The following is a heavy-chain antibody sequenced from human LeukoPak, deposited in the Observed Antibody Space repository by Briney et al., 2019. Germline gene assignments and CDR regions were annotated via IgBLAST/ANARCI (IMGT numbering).Heavy chain of an antibody. Sequence: PSETLSLTCAVYGGSFSGYYWSWIRQPPGKGLEWIGEINHSGSTNYNPSLKSRVTISVDTSKNQFSLKLSSVTAADTAVYYCARNYGSGSRHPHFDYWGQGTLVTVSS. CDR1: GGSFSGYY. CDR3: ARNYGSGSRHPHFDY. D-gene: IGHD3-10*01. J-gene: IGHJ4*02. CDR2: INHSGST. V-gene: IGHV4-34*01.